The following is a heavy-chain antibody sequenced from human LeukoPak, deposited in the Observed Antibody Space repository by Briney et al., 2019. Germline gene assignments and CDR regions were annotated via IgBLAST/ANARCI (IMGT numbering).Heavy chain of an antibody. CDR3: ARDLGYLTWFGELLYRYVDY. CDR2: ISAYNGNR. V-gene: IGHV1-18*01. J-gene: IGHJ4*02. Sequence: GASVKVSCKASGYTFTSYGISWVRQGPGQGIEGMGWISAYNGNRNYAHEVQGMVTMTTDTSTSTAYMELGSLRSDEKAVYYCARDLGYLTWFGELLYRYVDYWGPGTMVTVSS. CDR1: GYTFTSYG. D-gene: IGHD3-10*01.